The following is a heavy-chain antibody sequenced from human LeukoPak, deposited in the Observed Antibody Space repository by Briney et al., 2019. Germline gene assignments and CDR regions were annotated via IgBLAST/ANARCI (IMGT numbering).Heavy chain of an antibody. CDR3: ARDLMTTPTWDFDY. CDR1: EYTFTGYY. J-gene: IGHJ4*02. D-gene: IGHD3-16*01. CDR2: INPNSGTT. Sequence: ASVKVSCKGSEYTFTGYYMHWVRQAPGQGREWMGWINPNSGTTNYAQKFQGRVTVTSDTSIRTAYMELSRLESDDTAVYYCARDLMTTPTWDFDYWGQGTLVTVAS. V-gene: IGHV1-2*02.